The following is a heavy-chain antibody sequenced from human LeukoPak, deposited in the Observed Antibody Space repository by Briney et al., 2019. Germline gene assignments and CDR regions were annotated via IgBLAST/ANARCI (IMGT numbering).Heavy chain of an antibody. J-gene: IGHJ4*02. D-gene: IGHD1-26*01. CDR2: ISGYSGDT. Sequence: GASVRVSCKASGCDFTSFGISWVRQAPGQGLEWMGWISGYSGDTKYAQEVQARVTMTIDTSTSTAYMEMTSLRSDDTAVYYCARDQVVGATAGTFDFWGQGTLVTVSS. V-gene: IGHV1-18*01. CDR1: GCDFTSFG. CDR3: ARDQVVGATAGTFDF.